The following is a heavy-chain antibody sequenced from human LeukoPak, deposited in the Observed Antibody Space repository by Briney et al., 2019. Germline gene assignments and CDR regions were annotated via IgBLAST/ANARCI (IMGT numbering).Heavy chain of an antibody. CDR1: GFTFSNYA. J-gene: IGHJ4*02. Sequence: GGSLRLSCAASGFTFSNYAMSWVRQAPGKGLQWVSALTDSGRSTYYADSVKGRFTISRDNSKNTLSLQMNSLRAEDTAVYYCAKGSYYDSSGSFYFDYWGQGTLVTVSS. CDR3: AKGSYYDSSGSFYFDY. V-gene: IGHV3-23*01. CDR2: LTDSGRST. D-gene: IGHD3-22*01.